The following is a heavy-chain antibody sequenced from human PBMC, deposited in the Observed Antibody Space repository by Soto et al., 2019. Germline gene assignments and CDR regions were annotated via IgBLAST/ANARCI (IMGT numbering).Heavy chain of an antibody. Sequence: SETLSLTCAVYGGSFSGYYWSWIRQPPGKGLEWIGEINHSGSTNYNPSPKSRVTISVDTSKNQFSLKLSSVTAADTAVYYCARGYPYCSSTSCSGFDYWGQGTLVTVSS. CDR3: ARGYPYCSSTSCSGFDY. D-gene: IGHD2-2*01. CDR1: GGSFSGYY. CDR2: INHSGST. V-gene: IGHV4-34*01. J-gene: IGHJ4*02.